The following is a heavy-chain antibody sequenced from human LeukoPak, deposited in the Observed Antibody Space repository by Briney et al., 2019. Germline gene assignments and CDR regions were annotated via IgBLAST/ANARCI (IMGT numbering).Heavy chain of an antibody. CDR1: GFTFSSYW. CDR3: GSIGSSWYEDY. D-gene: IGHD6-13*01. V-gene: IGHV3-7*01. CDR2: IKQDGSEK. J-gene: IGHJ4*02. Sequence: GGSLRLSCAASGFTFSSYWMSWVRQAPGKGLEWVANIKQDGSEKYYVDPVKGRFTISRDNAKNSLYLQMNSLSAEDTAVYYCGSIGSSWYEDYCGQGTLVTVSS.